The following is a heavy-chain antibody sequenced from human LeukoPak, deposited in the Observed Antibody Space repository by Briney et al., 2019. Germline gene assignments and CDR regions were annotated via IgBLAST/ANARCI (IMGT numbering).Heavy chain of an antibody. Sequence: EASVKVSCKASGYTFISYGISWVRQAPGQGLEWMGWISAYNGHTNYAQKLQGRVTMTTDTSTSTAYMELRSLRSDDTAVYYCARDLTSYDSSGSYYYYYGMDVWGQGTTVTVSS. J-gene: IGHJ6*02. CDR1: GYTFISYG. D-gene: IGHD3-22*01. CDR2: ISAYNGHT. CDR3: ARDLTSYDSSGSYYYYYGMDV. V-gene: IGHV1-18*01.